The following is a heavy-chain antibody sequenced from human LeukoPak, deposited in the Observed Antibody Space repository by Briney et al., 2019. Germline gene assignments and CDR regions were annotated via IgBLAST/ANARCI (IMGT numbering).Heavy chain of an antibody. Sequence: ALVTVSCKASGYTFTGYYMHWVRQAPGQGLEWMGWINPNSGGTNYAQKFQGRVTMTRDTSISTAYMELSRLRSGDTAVYYCARVRGRGNWNFWGQGTLVTVSS. J-gene: IGHJ4*02. V-gene: IGHV1-2*02. D-gene: IGHD1-1*01. CDR2: INPNSGGT. CDR3: ARVRGRGNWNF. CDR1: GYTFTGYY.